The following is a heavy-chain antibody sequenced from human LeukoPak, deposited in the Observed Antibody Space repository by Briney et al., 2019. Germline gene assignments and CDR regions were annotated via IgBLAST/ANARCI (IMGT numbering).Heavy chain of an antibody. V-gene: IGHV3-23*01. CDR2: ISGSGGRT. Sequence: GGSLRLSCATSGFTFSSYSMNWVRQAPGKGLEWVSAISGSGGRTYYADSVKGRFTISRDNSKNTLYLQMNSLRAEDTAVYYCAKDLGSTFGYWGQGTLVTVSS. CDR1: GFTFSSYS. CDR3: AKDLGSTFGY. J-gene: IGHJ4*02. D-gene: IGHD2-2*01.